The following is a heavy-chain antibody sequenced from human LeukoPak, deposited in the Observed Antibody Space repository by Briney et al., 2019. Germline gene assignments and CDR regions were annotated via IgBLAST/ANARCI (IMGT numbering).Heavy chain of an antibody. CDR3: ARSGGSGSHYARYYYYYMDV. V-gene: IGHV7-4-1*02. CDR2: INTNTGNP. Sequence: VASVKDSCKASGYTFTNYAINWVRQAPGQGLEWMGWINTNTGNPTYAQGFTGRFVFSLDTSVSTAYLQISSLKAEDTAVYYCARSGGSGSHYARYYYYYMDVWGKGTTVTVSS. D-gene: IGHD3-10*01. J-gene: IGHJ6*03. CDR1: GYTFTNYA.